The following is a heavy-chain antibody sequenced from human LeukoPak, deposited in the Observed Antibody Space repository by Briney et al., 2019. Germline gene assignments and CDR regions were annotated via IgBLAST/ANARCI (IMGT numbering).Heavy chain of an antibody. CDR3: ARGRENRYDFWSGYFEINWFDP. V-gene: IGHV3-21*01. CDR2: ISSISSYI. Sequence: GGALRLSCAASGFTFSSYSMNWVRQAPGKGLEWVSSISSISSYIYYADSVKGRFTISRDHAKNSLYLQMNSLRAEDTAVYYCARGRENRYDFWSGYFEINWFDPWGQGTLVTVSS. D-gene: IGHD3-3*01. J-gene: IGHJ5*02. CDR1: GFTFSSYS.